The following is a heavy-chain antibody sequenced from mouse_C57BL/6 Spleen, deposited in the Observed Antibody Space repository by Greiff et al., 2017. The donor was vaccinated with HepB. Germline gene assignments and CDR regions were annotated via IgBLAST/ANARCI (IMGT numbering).Heavy chain of an antibody. CDR2: IYPRSGNT. CDR3: AMGAYDYDRFPFAY. Sequence: LVESGAELARPGASVKLSCKASGYTFTSYGISWVKQRTGQGLEWIGEIYPRSGNTYYNEKFKGKATLTADKSSSTAYMELRSLTSEDSAVYFCAMGAYDYDRFPFAYWGQGTLVTVSA. J-gene: IGHJ3*01. D-gene: IGHD2-4*01. CDR1: GYTFTSYG. V-gene: IGHV1-81*01.